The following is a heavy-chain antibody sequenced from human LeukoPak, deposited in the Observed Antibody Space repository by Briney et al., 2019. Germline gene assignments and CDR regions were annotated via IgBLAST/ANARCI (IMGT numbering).Heavy chain of an antibody. CDR3: ARGRSSGLQYYFDY. CDR2: IYSGGST. J-gene: IGHJ4*02. D-gene: IGHD6-19*01. Sequence: GGSLRLSCAASGFTVSSNYMSWVRQAPGKGLEWVSVIYSGGSTYYADSVKGRFTISKDNSKNTLYLQMNSLRAEDTAVYYCARGRSSGLQYYFDYWAQGTLVTVSS. CDR1: GFTVSSNY. V-gene: IGHV3-53*01.